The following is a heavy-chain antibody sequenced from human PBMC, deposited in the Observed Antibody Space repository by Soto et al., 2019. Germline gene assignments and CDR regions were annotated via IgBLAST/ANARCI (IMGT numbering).Heavy chain of an antibody. CDR3: ARGDYCTDGICYKTSTDY. Sequence: SSETLSLTCAVYGGTFSGYFWGWIRQSPEKRLEWIGEINHMGSTNHNPSLRSRVTISIDASKNQFSLRLSYVTAADTALYFCARGDYCTDGICYKTSTDYWGQGTLVTVSS. CDR1: GGTFSGYF. V-gene: IGHV4-34*01. CDR2: INHMGST. D-gene: IGHD2-8*01. J-gene: IGHJ4*02.